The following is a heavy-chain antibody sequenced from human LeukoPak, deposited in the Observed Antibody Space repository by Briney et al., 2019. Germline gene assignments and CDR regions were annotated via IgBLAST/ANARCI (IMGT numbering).Heavy chain of an antibody. V-gene: IGHV3-7*01. CDR2: VNRDGSKT. J-gene: IGHJ4*02. Sequence: RPGGSLRLSCSASGFTFSSYWMTWVRQAPGKGLEWVANVNRDGSKTYYVDSMKGRIIISRGNSKNSLYLQMHSLRAEDTAVYYCARTSGEAYSNAGIDYWGQGTLVTVSS. CDR1: GFTFSSYW. D-gene: IGHD4-11*01. CDR3: ARTSGEAYSNAGIDY.